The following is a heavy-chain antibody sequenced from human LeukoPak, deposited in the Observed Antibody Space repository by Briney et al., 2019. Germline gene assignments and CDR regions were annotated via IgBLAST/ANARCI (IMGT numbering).Heavy chain of an antibody. Sequence: KPSETLSLTCTVSGGSISSSSYYWGWIRQPPGKGLEWIGSIYYSESTHYNPSLKSRVTISVDTSKNQFSLRLSSVTAADTAVYYCARQTIVVVEVGWFDPWGQGILVTVSS. CDR2: IYYSEST. CDR1: GGSISSSSYY. D-gene: IGHD2-2*01. J-gene: IGHJ5*02. V-gene: IGHV4-39*01. CDR3: ARQTIVVVEVGWFDP.